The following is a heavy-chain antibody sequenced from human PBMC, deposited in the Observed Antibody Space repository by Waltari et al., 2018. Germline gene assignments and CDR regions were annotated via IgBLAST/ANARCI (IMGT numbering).Heavy chain of an antibody. CDR3: ARDLSRLLWFGELLQPIDY. J-gene: IGHJ4*02. CDR1: GYTFTSYA. D-gene: IGHD3-10*01. CDR2: INAGNGNT. Sequence: QVQLVQSGAEVKKPGASVKVSCKASGYTFTSYAMHWVRQAPGQRLEWMGWINAGNGNTKYSQKFQGRVTITRDTSASTAYMELNSLRAEDTAVYYCARDLSRLLWFGELLQPIDYWGQGTLVTVSS. V-gene: IGHV1-3*01.